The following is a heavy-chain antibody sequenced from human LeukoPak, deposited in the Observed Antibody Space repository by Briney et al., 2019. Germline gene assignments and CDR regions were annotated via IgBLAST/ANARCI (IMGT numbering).Heavy chain of an antibody. V-gene: IGHV3-7*01. Sequence: GGSLRLSCVASGFTFSSYWMSWVRQAPGKGLEWVANIKQDGSEKYYVDSVKGRFTISRDNAKNSLYLQMNSLRAEDTAVYYCARDSVSHYFDYWCQGTLVTVSS. J-gene: IGHJ4*02. CDR2: IKQDGSEK. D-gene: IGHD3-16*01. CDR1: GFTFSSYW. CDR3: ARDSVSHYFDY.